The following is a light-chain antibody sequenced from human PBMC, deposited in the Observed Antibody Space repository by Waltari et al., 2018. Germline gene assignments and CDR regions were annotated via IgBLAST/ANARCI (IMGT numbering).Light chain of an antibody. CDR3: QAWDSSTAV. V-gene: IGLV3-1*01. CDR2: QDR. J-gene: IGLJ3*02. Sequence: SYELTQPPSLSVSRGQSATITCSGDRLDDKNVCWYQQKPGQSPVLGMYQDRKRPSGIPERFAGSNSGNTATLTISAAQGMDEADYYCQAWDSSTAVFGGGTKLTVL. CDR1: RLDDKN.